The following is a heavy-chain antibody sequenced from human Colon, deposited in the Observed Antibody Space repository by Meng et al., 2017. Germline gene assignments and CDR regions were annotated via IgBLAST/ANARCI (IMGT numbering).Heavy chain of an antibody. CDR2: IYHSGST. D-gene: IGHD3-22*01. V-gene: IGHV4-38-2*01. CDR3: ARADSSGSYTTGWYFDL. CDR1: GYSISSAYY. J-gene: IGHJ2*01. Sequence: SETLSLTCAVSGYSISSAYYWGWIRQPPGKGLEWIGSIYHSGSTYYNPSLKSRVTILVDTSKNQSSLKLSSVTAADTAVYYCARADSSGSYTTGWYFDLWGRGTLVTVSS.